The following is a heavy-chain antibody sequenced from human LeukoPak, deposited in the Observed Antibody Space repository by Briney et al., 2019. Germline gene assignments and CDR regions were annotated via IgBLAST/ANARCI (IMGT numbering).Heavy chain of an antibody. J-gene: IGHJ5*02. CDR3: ARGSWATANWFDP. D-gene: IGHD3-16*01. Sequence: ASVKVSCKASAYTFTDYYMHWVRQAPGQGLEWMGWINPNSGGTNYAQKFQGRVTMTRDTSISTAYMQLSRLRSDDTAVYYCARGSWATANWFDPWGQGTLVTVSS. CDR2: INPNSGGT. CDR1: AYTFTDYY. V-gene: IGHV1-2*02.